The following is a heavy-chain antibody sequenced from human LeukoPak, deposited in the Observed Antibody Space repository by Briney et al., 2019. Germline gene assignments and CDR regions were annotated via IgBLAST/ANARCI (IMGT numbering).Heavy chain of an antibody. D-gene: IGHD6-13*01. J-gene: IGHJ4*02. CDR2: ISSSSSYI. Sequence: GGSLTLSCAASGFTFSSYSMNWVRQAPGKGVEWVSSISSSSSYIYSADSVKGRFTISRDNAKNSLYLQMNSLRAEGTAVYYCARALRFRYSSSWGQGTLVTVSS. CDR1: GFTFSSYS. CDR3: ARALRFRYSSS. V-gene: IGHV3-21*01.